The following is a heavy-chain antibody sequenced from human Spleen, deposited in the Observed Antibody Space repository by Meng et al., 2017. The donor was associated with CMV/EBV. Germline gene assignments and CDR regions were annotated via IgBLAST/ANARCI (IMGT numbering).Heavy chain of an antibody. V-gene: IGHV1-24*01. J-gene: IGHJ4*02. CDR2: LDPENGET. CDR3: AAYKQDLDDRLQSFDY. Sequence: ASVKVSCKVSGYTLGEVTIHWVRQAPGRGLEWMAGLDPENGETIYAQKIQGRLTMTEDTSTDTLYMELRNMRSEDAAVYYCAAYKQDLDDRLQSFDYWGQGTLVTVSP. D-gene: IGHD4-11*01. CDR1: GYTLGEVT.